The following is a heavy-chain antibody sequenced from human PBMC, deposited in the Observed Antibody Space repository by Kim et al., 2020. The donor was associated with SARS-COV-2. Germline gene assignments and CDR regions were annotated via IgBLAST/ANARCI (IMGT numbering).Heavy chain of an antibody. CDR2: IDPSDSYT. J-gene: IGHJ6*02. CDR1: GYSFTSYW. V-gene: IGHV5-10-1*01. CDR3: ASTLGYCSSTSCYPSSGYYYGMDV. Sequence: GESLKISCKGSGYSFTSYWISWVRQMPGKGLEWMGRIDPSDSYTNYSPSFQGHVTISADKSNSTAYLQWSSLKASDTAMYYCASTLGYCSSTSCYPSSGYYYGMDVWGQGTTVTVSS. D-gene: IGHD2-2*01.